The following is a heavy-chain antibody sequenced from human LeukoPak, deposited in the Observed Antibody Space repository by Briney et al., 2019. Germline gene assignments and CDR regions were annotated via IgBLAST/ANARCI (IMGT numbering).Heavy chain of an antibody. CDR3: ATRFRLDDY. CDR2: ISSSSSYI. Sequence: GGSLRLSCAASGFTFSSYSMNRVRQAPGKGLEWVSSISSSSSYIYYADSVKGRFTISRDNAKNSLYLQMNSLRAEDTAVYYCATRFRLDDYWGQGTLVTVSS. J-gene: IGHJ4*02. V-gene: IGHV3-21*01. CDR1: GFTFSSYS. D-gene: IGHD4-11*01.